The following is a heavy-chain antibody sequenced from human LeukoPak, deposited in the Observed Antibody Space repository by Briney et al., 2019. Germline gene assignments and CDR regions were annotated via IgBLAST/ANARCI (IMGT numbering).Heavy chain of an antibody. CDR2: ISYSGNT. V-gene: IGHV4-39*01. J-gene: IGHJ3*02. CDR3: ARHCCSAPSKRVFDI. D-gene: IGHD2-15*01. CDR1: GGSIISSDYH. Sequence: SETLSLTCTVSGGSIISSDYHWGWVRQPPGKGLEWIGTISYSGNTDYNPSLRSRVTISVDTSNNQFSLRLDSVTAADTAVYHCARHCCSAPSKRVFDIWGQGTMVTVSS.